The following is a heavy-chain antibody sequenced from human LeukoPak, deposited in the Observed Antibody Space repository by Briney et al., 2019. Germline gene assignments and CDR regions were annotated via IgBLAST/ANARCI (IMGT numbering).Heavy chain of an antibody. CDR1: GFTFSSYE. V-gene: IGHV3-30*02. CDR3: AKDASWSLDY. J-gene: IGHJ4*02. Sequence: GGSLRLSCAASGFTFSSYELYWVRQAPGKGLEWVAMIRNHGNDEYHADSVKGRFSVSRDNSKNTMYLQMNSLRAEDTAVYYCAKDASWSLDYWGQGTLVTVSP. D-gene: IGHD6-13*01. CDR2: IRNHGNDE.